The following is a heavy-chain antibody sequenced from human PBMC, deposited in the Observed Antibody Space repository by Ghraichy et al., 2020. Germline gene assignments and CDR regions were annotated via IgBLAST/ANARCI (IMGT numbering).Heavy chain of an antibody. CDR1: EFSFSRYW. J-gene: IGHJ4*02. Sequence: LSLTCVGSEFSFSRYWMSWVRQAPGKGLEWVANLNQDGSENHYADSVKGRFTISRDNAKKSLYLHMISLRAEDTAVYYCARGASCGGDCYTEYYFDSWGQGTLVNV. V-gene: IGHV3-7*01. CDR3: ARGASCGGDCYTEYYFDS. CDR2: LNQDGSEN. D-gene: IGHD2-21*01.